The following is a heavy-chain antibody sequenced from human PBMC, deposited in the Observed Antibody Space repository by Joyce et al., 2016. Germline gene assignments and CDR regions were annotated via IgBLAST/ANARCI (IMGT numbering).Heavy chain of an antibody. CDR3: VRHKIHGSGRPDY. CDR1: GYSFTTCW. V-gene: IGHV5-51*01. CDR2: IYPADSDT. Sequence: EVQLVQSGAEVKKPGESLKISCQGSGYSFTTCWIGWVRQMPGKGLEWMGIIYPADSDTRYSPSFQGQVTISADKSISTAYLQWSSLKASDTAMYYCVRHKIHGSGRPDYWGQGTLVTVSS. D-gene: IGHD3-10*01. J-gene: IGHJ4*02.